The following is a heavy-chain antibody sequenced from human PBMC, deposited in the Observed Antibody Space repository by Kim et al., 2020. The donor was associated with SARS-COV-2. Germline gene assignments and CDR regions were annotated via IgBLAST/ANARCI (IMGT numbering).Heavy chain of an antibody. Sequence: ASVKVSCKASDYTFINYGISWVRQAPGQGLEWMGWISAYNGDTNYAQKLQGRVAMTIDTSTSTVYMELRNLIYDDTAVYYCARVGEHNWYDPWGQGTLVTVSS. CDR2: ISAYNGDT. CDR3: ARVGEHNWYDP. J-gene: IGHJ5*02. CDR1: DYTFINYG. D-gene: IGHD3-16*01. V-gene: IGHV1-18*01.